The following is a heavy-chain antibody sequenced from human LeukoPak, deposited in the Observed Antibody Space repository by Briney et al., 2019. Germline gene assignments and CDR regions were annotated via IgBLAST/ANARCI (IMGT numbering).Heavy chain of an antibody. D-gene: IGHD2-2*03. CDR2: INPNSGGT. CDR1: GYTFTGYY. Sequence: GASVKVSCKASGYTFTGYYMHWVRQAPGQGLEWMGWINPNSGGTNYARKFQGRVTMTRDTSISTAYMELSRLRSDDTAVYYCARDKGGYCSSTSCSDFDPWGQGTLVTVSS. CDR3: ARDKGGYCSSTSCSDFDP. V-gene: IGHV1-2*02. J-gene: IGHJ5*02.